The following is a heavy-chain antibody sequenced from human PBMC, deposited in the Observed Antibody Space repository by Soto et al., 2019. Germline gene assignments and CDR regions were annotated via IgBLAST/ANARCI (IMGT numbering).Heavy chain of an antibody. CDR1: GFTFGDYS. J-gene: IGHJ5*02. CDR3: TKGGTVRGLIRGPPFGP. Sequence: GGSLKLSCTESGFTFGDYSMNWVRQASGKGLVLVGFFRSEASGATTVYSASVKGRFTISRDDSKSIAYLQMNSLKTEDTAIYYFTKGGTVRGLIRGPPFGPWGQGTLVTVSS. D-gene: IGHD3-10*01. V-gene: IGHV3-49*04. CDR2: FRSEASGATT.